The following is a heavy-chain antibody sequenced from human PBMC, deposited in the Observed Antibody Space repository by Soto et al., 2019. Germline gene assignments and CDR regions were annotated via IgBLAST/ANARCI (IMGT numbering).Heavy chain of an antibody. CDR3: ARGSEALDYYYGMDV. CDR1: GFTFSSYC. CDR2: IWYDGSNK. V-gene: IGHV3-33*01. J-gene: IGHJ6*02. D-gene: IGHD6-19*01. Sequence: GGSLRLSCAASGFTFSSYCMHWVRQGPGKGLEWVAVIWYDGSNKYYADSVKGRFTISRDNSKNTLYLQMNSLRAEDTAVYYCARGSEALDYYYGMDVWGQGTTVTVSS.